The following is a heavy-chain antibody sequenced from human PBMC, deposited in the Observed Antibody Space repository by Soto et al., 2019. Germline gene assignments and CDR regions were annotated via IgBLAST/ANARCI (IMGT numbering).Heavy chain of an antibody. D-gene: IGHD2-15*01. Sequence: LSLTCAVYGGSFSGYYLSWIRQPPVKGLEWIGEINHSGSTNYNPSLKSRVTISVDTSKNQFSLKLSSVTAADTAVYYCARGARYCSGGNCPYYYYMDVWGKGTTVTVSS. CDR1: GGSFSGYY. J-gene: IGHJ6*03. CDR2: INHSGST. V-gene: IGHV4-34*01. CDR3: ARGARYCSGGNCPYYYYMDV.